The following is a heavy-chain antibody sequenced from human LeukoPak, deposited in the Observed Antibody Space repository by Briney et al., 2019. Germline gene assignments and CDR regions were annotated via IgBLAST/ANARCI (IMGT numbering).Heavy chain of an antibody. CDR3: AKRDFSNSRDYFPLFDS. V-gene: IGHV3-53*01. CDR2: IFTGSLDGTT. Sequence: TGGSLRLSCAATGFGVTTDFMTWVRQAPGKGLEWLAIIFTGSLDGTTAHADSVKGRFTISRDNSQNTLFLQMENLRAEDTAVYFCAKRDFSNSRDYFPLFDSWGQGTLVTVSS. D-gene: IGHD5-24*01. J-gene: IGHJ4*02. CDR1: GFGVTTDF.